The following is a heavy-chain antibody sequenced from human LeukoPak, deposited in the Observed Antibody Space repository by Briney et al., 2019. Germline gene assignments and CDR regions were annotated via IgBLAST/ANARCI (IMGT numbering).Heavy chain of an antibody. CDR3: ARLGARQMLEY. CDR2: IKQDGGQI. Sequence: GGPLRLSCAASEFTFSSYWMSWVRQAPGKGLEWVANIKQDGGQIYYLESVKGRFTVSRDNAKNSLYLQMNSLRAEDTAVYYCARLGARQMLEYWGQGTQVTVSS. CDR1: EFTFSSYW. D-gene: IGHD4-17*01. J-gene: IGHJ4*02. V-gene: IGHV3-7*01.